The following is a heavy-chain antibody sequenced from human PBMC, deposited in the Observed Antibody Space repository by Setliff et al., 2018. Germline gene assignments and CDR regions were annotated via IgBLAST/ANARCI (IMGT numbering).Heavy chain of an antibody. V-gene: IGHV4-38-2*02. CDR2: LYHTGST. D-gene: IGHD5-18*01. CDR3: ARVPRFTDTRNAFDI. J-gene: IGHJ3*02. CDR1: GYSIRSDYY. Sequence: PSETLSLTCTVSGYSIRSDYYWGWIRQPPGKGLEWIGSLYHTGSTDYNPSLNSRVTISVDTSKNQFSLKLSSVTAADTAVYYCARVPRFTDTRNAFDIWGQGTMVTVSS.